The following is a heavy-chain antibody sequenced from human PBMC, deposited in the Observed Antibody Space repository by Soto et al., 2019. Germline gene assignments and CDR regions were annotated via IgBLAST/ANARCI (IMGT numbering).Heavy chain of an antibody. Sequence: GASVKVSCKASGYTFTSYGISWVRQAPGQGLEWKGWISAYNGNTNYAQKLQGRVTMTTDSSTSTAYMELRSLRSDDTAVYYCAARYCSGGSCYPYWGQGTLVTVSS. CDR3: AARYCSGGSCYPY. CDR1: GYTFTSYG. D-gene: IGHD2-15*01. J-gene: IGHJ4*02. CDR2: ISAYNGNT. V-gene: IGHV1-18*01.